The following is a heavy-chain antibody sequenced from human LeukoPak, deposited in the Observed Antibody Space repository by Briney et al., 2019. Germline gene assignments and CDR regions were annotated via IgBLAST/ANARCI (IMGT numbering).Heavy chain of an antibody. CDR3: AKDGSLGYSGPQKFGS. D-gene: IGHD1-26*01. J-gene: IGHJ4*02. Sequence: PGGSLRLSCAASGFTFSSYGMSWVRQGPGKGLEWVSSISGSGGSTYYADSVKGRFTISRDNSKNMLYLQMNSLRVEDTAVYYCAKDGSLGYSGPQKFGSWGQGTQVTVSS. CDR1: GFTFSSYG. V-gene: IGHV3-23*01. CDR2: ISGSGGST.